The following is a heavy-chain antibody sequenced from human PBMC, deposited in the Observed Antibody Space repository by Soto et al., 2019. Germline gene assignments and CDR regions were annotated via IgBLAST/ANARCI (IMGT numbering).Heavy chain of an antibody. Sequence: EVQLVESGGDLVQPGGSLRLSCVASGFALSSFWMTWVRQAPGKGLEWVAKIKGDGSEQNYVDSVRGRFNISRDNAKNSVYLQMNSLRVDDTAVYYCTRNQVKADYWGQGTLVTVSS. J-gene: IGHJ4*02. CDR1: GFALSSFW. V-gene: IGHV3-7*01. CDR3: TRNQVKADY. D-gene: IGHD3-22*01. CDR2: IKGDGSEQ.